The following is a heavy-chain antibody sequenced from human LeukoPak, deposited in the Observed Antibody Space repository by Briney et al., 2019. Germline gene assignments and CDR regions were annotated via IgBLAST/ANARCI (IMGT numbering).Heavy chain of an antibody. J-gene: IGHJ4*02. CDR1: GGTFSSYA. V-gene: IGHV1-69*04. CDR2: IIPILGIA. CDR3: ARGTVRILTGSFDY. Sequence: SVKVSCKAPGGTFSSYAISWVRQAPGQGLEWMGRIIPILGIANYAQKFQGRVTITADKSTSTAYMELSSLRSEDTAVYYCARGTVRILTGSFDYWGQGTLVTVSS. D-gene: IGHD7-27*01.